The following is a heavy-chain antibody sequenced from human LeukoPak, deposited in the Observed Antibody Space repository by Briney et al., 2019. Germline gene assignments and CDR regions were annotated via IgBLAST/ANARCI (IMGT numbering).Heavy chain of an antibody. CDR3: ANNWNEDY. Sequence: GGSLRLSCAASGFTFSSYAMHWVRQAPGKGLEWVAVISYDGSNKYYADSVKGRFTISRDNSKNTLYLQMNSLRAEDTAVYYCANNWNEDYWGQGTLVTVSS. D-gene: IGHD1-20*01. V-gene: IGHV3-30*04. J-gene: IGHJ4*02. CDR1: GFTFSSYA. CDR2: ISYDGSNK.